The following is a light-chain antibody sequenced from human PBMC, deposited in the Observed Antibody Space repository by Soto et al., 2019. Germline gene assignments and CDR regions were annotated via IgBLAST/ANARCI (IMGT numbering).Light chain of an antibody. CDR3: QQYGSSPRS. Sequence: EIVLTQSPGTLSLSPGERATLSCRASQSVSSTYLAWYQHKLGLAPRLLIYGASSKASGIPDRFSGSGSGTDFTLTISRLEPEDFAVYYCQQYGSSPRSFGQGTKVDI. CDR1: QSVSSTY. V-gene: IGKV3-20*01. J-gene: IGKJ1*01. CDR2: GAS.